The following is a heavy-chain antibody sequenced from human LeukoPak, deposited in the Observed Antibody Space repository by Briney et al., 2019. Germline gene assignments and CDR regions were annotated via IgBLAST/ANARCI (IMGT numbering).Heavy chain of an antibody. CDR2: INGSGGRT. D-gene: IGHD3-10*01. J-gene: IGHJ5*02. CDR1: GFTFSNAW. CDR3: ARAVTYFYGSVTYDWFDP. V-gene: IGHV3-23*01. Sequence: GGSLRLSCAASGFTFSNAWMSWVRQAPGKGLEWVSGINGSGGRTYYAVSVKGRFTISRDNSKNTLYLQMNSLRVDDTAMYYCARAVTYFYGSVTYDWFDPWGQGTLVTVSS.